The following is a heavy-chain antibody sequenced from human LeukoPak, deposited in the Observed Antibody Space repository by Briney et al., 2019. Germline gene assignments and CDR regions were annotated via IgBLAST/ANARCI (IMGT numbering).Heavy chain of an antibody. D-gene: IGHD6-13*01. CDR1: GFTFSNYA. CDR3: AKSDISAAGTFDS. V-gene: IGHV3-23*01. CDR2: IFGSGGST. J-gene: IGHJ4*02. Sequence: PGGSLRLSCAVPGFTFSNYAMTWVRQAPGKGLEWVSVIFGSGGSTYYADSVKGRFTISRDNSKNTLYLQMNSLRAEDTAVYYCAKSDISAAGTFDSWGQGTLVTVSS.